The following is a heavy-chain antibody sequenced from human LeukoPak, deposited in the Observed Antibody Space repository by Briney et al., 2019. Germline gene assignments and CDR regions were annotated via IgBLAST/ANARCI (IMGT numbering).Heavy chain of an antibody. CDR3: AREYGNLSMVTNFDF. CDR1: GDTFSSSR. J-gene: IGHJ4*02. Sequence: SVKVSCKASGDTFSSSRIPLVRQAPGPGLEGMGKIIPIRAIAHYAQQFQGRVTITADKSTRTAYIEVVSLRSEDTAVYYCAREYGNLSMVTNFDFWGQRALVTVSS. D-gene: IGHD4-17*01. V-gene: IGHV1-69*04. CDR2: IIPIRAIA.